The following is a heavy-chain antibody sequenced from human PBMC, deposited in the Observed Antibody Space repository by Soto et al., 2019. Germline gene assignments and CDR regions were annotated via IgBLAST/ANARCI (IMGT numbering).Heavy chain of an antibody. Sequence: QMQLLQSGPEVKKPGTSVKVSCKASGFTFSGSAVQWVRQARGQRLEWIGGIVVGSGNTNFAKKFQERVTITRDMSTSTANMELSSLRSDDTAVYYCVADPFFDYGSGSYYSAGMDLWGRGTTVTVSS. V-gene: IGHV1-58*01. CDR2: IVVGSGNT. CDR3: VADPFFDYGSGSYYSAGMDL. D-gene: IGHD3-10*01. CDR1: GFTFSGSA. J-gene: IGHJ6*02.